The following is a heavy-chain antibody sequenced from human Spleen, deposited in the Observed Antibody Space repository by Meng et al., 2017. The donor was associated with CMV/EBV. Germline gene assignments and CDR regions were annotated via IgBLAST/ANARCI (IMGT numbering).Heavy chain of an antibody. CDR2: IYYSGST. CDR3: SRGLDSFKLGND. V-gene: IGHV4-30-4*08. CDR1: GGSISSGDYY. D-gene: IGHD1-1*01. J-gene: IGHJ4*02. Sequence: SETLSLTCSVSGGSISSGDYYWSWIRQPPGKGLEWIGYIYYSGSTYYNPSLKSRVFISVDTSKNQFSLKLSSVTAADTAVYYCSRGLDSFKLGNDWAQGTLVTVSS.